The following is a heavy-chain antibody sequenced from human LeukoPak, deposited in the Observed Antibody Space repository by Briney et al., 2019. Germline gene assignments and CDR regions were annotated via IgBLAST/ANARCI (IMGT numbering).Heavy chain of an antibody. CDR1: GYTFTSYY. J-gene: IGHJ3*02. Sequence: ASVKVSCKASGYTFTSYYMHWVRQAPGQGLEWMGIINSSGGSISYAQKFQGRVTMTRDTSTSTVYMELSSLRSEDTAVYYCARDEGQDAFDIWGQGTMVTVSS. CDR3: ARDEGQDAFDI. CDR2: INSSGGSI. V-gene: IGHV1-46*01.